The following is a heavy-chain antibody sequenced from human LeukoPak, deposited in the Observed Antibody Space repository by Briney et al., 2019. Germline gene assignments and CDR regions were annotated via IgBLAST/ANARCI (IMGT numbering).Heavy chain of an antibody. CDR1: GYIFTGYT. CDR2: INPSGGST. Sequence: ASVKVSCKASGYIFTGYTINWVRQAPGQGLEWMGIINPSGGSTSYAQKFQGRVTMTRDMSTSTAYMELSRLRSDDTAVYYCARGMDTAMAKRVGYFDYWGQGTLVTVSS. CDR3: ARGMDTAMAKRVGYFDY. D-gene: IGHD5-18*01. J-gene: IGHJ4*02. V-gene: IGHV1-46*01.